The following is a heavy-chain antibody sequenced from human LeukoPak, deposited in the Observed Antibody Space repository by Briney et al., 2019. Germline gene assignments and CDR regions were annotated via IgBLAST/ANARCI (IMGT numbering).Heavy chain of an antibody. J-gene: IGHJ4*02. V-gene: IGHV3-21*01. CDR1: GFTFSSYA. CDR2: ISSSSSYI. CDR3: ARDVYSGRRGY. D-gene: IGHD1-26*01. Sequence: GGSLRLSCTASGFTFSSYAMSWVRQAPGKGLEWVSSISSSSSYIYYADSVKGRFTISRDNAKNSLYLQMNSLRAEDTAVYYCARDVYSGRRGYWGQGTLVTVSS.